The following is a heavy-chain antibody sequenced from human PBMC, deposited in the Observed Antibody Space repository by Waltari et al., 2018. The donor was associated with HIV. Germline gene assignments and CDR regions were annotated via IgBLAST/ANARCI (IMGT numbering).Heavy chain of an antibody. J-gene: IGHJ4*02. CDR1: GASISSSSYY. CDR2: IYYRGTA. Sequence: QLHLQESGPGLVKPSETLSLTCSVSGASISSSSYYWAWIRQPPGKGLGWIGAIYYRGTAYYNPSVKSRVSASLDASKNELSLKLTSVTATDTALYYCARLRFHSLYYFDSWGPGILVTVSS. D-gene: IGHD3-16*01. CDR3: ARLRFHSLYYFDS. V-gene: IGHV4-39*01.